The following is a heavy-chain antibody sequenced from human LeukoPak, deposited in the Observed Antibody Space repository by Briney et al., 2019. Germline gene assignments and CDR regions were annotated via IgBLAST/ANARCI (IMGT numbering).Heavy chain of an antibody. J-gene: IGHJ4*02. CDR3: ASYDSSGYYSDY. CDR1: GGTFSSYA. D-gene: IGHD3-22*01. Sequence: SVKVSCKASGGTFSSYAISWVRQAPGQGLEWMGGIIPIFGTANYAQKFQGRVTITVDESTSTAYMELSSLRSEDTAVYYCASYDSSGYYSDYWGQGTLVTVSS. V-gene: IGHV1-69*01. CDR2: IIPIFGTA.